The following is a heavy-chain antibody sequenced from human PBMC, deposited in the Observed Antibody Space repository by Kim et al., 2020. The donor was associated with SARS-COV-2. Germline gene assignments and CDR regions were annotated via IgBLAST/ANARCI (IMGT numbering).Heavy chain of an antibody. Sequence: GGSLRLSCAASGFTFSSSVMSWVRQPPGKGLEWVSTFGISSGTTYYEDSVKGLFTISRDNSRDTFYLQMNSLRVDDTAMYYCAIESKGLGRGSDYWGQGTLVTVSS. V-gene: IGHV3-23*01. J-gene: IGHJ4*02. D-gene: IGHD3-16*01. CDR1: GFTFSSSV. CDR3: AIESKGLGRGSDY. CDR2: FGISSGTT.